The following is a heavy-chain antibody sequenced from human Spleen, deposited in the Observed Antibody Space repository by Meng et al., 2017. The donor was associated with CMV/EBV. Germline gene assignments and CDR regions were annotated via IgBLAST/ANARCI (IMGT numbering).Heavy chain of an antibody. CDR3: ARGAAGDLLYYFDH. J-gene: IGHJ4*02. Sequence: MSWVRQAPGKGLEWGAVISYDAYNKHYADSVKDRFTISRGDSKTTLYLQMNSLRAEDTAVYYCARGAAGDLLYYFDHWGQGTLVTVSS. D-gene: IGHD3-16*01. V-gene: IGHV3-30*04. CDR2: ISYDAYNK.